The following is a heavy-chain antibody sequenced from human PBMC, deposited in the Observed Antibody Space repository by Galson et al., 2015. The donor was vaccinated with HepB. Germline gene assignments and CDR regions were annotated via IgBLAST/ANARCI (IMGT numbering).Heavy chain of an antibody. CDR3: AKVRMGIAVAGTMDYFDY. J-gene: IGHJ4*02. Sequence: SLRLSCAASGFTFSSYGMHWVRQAPGKGLEWVAVISYDGSNKYYADSVKGRFTISRDNSKNTLYLQMNSLRAEDTAVYYCAKVRMGIAVAGTMDYFDYWGQGTLVTVSS. CDR1: GFTFSSYG. CDR2: ISYDGSNK. D-gene: IGHD6-19*01. V-gene: IGHV3-30*18.